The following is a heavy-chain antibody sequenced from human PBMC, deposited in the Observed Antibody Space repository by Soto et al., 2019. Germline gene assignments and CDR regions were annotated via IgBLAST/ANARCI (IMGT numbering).Heavy chain of an antibody. Sequence: QVQLVQSGAEVKKPGSSVNVSCKASGGTFSSYTIGWVRQAPGQGLEWMGRIIPILDIAYYAQKFQDRVTITADKSTGTAYMELSSLRSEDTAVYYCARVPPGYCSSTSCSYYDYWGQGTLVTVSS. CDR1: GGTFSSYT. J-gene: IGHJ4*02. V-gene: IGHV1-69*02. CDR3: ARVPPGYCSSTSCSYYDY. D-gene: IGHD2-2*01. CDR2: IIPILDIA.